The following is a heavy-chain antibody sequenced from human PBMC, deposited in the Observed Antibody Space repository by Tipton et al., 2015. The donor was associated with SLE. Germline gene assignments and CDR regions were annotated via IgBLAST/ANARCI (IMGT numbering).Heavy chain of an antibody. J-gene: IGHJ4*02. Sequence: TLSLTCSLSGGFISTDYWSWIRQPPGKGLEWIGYIFYTGSTDYNPSLKSRVTMSVDTSKNQFSLKLTSVTAADSAVYYCARKADFWGQGTLVTVSS. CDR3: ARKADF. CDR1: GGFISTDY. V-gene: IGHV4-59*08. CDR2: IFYTGST.